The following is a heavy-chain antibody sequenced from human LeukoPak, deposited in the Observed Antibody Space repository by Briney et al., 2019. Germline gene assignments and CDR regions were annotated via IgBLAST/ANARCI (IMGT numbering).Heavy chain of an antibody. V-gene: IGHV4-39*01. Sequence: SETLSLTCTVSGGSISSSTYYWGWIRQPPGKGLEWIGSIYYSGSTYYNPSLKSRVTISVDTSKNQFSLKLSSVTAADTAVYYCASRPVLRFLEWLLYPWGQGTLVTVSS. CDR2: IYYSGST. D-gene: IGHD3-3*01. CDR1: GGSISSSTYY. J-gene: IGHJ5*02. CDR3: ASRPVLRFLEWLLYP.